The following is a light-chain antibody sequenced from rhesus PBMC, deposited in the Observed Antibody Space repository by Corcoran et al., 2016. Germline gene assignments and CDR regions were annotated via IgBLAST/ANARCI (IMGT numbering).Light chain of an antibody. V-gene: IGLV2S7*01. CDR2: DVS. CDR3: CSYTSSSTLV. Sequence: QSAPTQPPSVSGSPGQSVTISCTGTSSDVGGYTYVSWYQQHPGKAPKLMIYDVSKRPSGVSDRFSGSKSGNTASLTISGLQAEDEADYDCCSYTSSSTLVFGSGTKLTVL. CDR1: SSDVGGYTY. J-gene: IGLJ6*01.